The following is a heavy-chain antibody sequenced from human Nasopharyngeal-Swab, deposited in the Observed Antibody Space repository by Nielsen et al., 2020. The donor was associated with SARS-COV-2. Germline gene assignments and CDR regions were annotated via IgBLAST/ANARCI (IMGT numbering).Heavy chain of an antibody. Sequence: ASVKVSCKASGYTFTSYGINWVRQATGQGLEWMGWMNPNSGNTGYAQKFQGRVTITRNTSISTAYMELSSLRSEDTAVYYCARHYYDSSPDAFDIWGQGTMVTVSS. J-gene: IGHJ3*02. D-gene: IGHD3-22*01. CDR2: MNPNSGNT. CDR1: GYTFTSYG. CDR3: ARHYYDSSPDAFDI. V-gene: IGHV1-8*03.